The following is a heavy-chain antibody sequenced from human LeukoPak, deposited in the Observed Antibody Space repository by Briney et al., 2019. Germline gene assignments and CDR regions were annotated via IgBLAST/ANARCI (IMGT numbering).Heavy chain of an antibody. Sequence: ETLSLTCAVSGGSISSSPYYWGWIRQPPGKGLEWVANIKEGGSEKFYVDSVKGRFTISRDNAKNSLYLQMNSLRAEDTAVYYCARGWDTPMGKGFNYWGQGTLVTVSS. D-gene: IGHD5-18*01. CDR1: GGSISSSPYY. J-gene: IGHJ4*02. CDR3: ARGWDTPMGKGFNY. V-gene: IGHV3-7*01. CDR2: IKEGGSEK.